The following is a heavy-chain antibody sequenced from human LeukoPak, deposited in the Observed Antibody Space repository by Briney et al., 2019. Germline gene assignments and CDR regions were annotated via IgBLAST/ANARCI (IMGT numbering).Heavy chain of an antibody. V-gene: IGHV3-13*01. CDR1: GFTFSSYD. D-gene: IGHD5-12*01. J-gene: IGHJ4*02. Sequence: GGSLRLSCAASGFTFSSYDMHWVRQATGKGLEWVSAIGTAGDTYYPGSVKGRFTISRENAKNSLYLQMNSLRAEDTAVYYCARGSSGYGREDYWGQGTLVTVSS. CDR2: IGTAGDT. CDR3: ARGSSGYGREDY.